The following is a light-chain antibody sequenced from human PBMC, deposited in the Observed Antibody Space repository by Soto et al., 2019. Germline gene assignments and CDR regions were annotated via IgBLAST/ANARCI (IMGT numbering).Light chain of an antibody. Sequence: DIQMTQSPPSLSASVGDKVTITCRASQNIGGFLNWYRHKPGQAPELLIFAASSLQSGVPSRFSGGGFGTDFTLTISSLRPEDSATYYCQQSYSASYTFGQGTKLEI. CDR2: AAS. CDR1: QNIGGF. J-gene: IGKJ2*01. V-gene: IGKV1-39*01. CDR3: QQSYSASYT.